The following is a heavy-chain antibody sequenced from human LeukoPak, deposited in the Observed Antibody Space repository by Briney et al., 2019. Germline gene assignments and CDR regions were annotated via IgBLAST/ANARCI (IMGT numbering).Heavy chain of an antibody. D-gene: IGHD6-13*01. CDR2: ISYDGSNK. CDR1: GFTFSSYG. Sequence: GGSLRLSCAASGFTFSSYGMHWVRQAPGKGLEWVAVISYDGSNKYYADSVEGRFTISRDNSKNTLYLQMNSLRAEDTAVYYCAKALAAAGYCDYWGQGTVVTVS. CDR3: AKALAAAGYCDY. V-gene: IGHV3-30*18. J-gene: IGHJ4*02.